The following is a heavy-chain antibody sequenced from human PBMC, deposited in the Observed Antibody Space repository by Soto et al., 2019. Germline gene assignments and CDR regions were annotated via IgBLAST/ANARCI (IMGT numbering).Heavy chain of an antibody. V-gene: IGHV3-33*01. CDR2: IWYDGNNK. CDR1: GFSFSSYG. CDR3: ARDPYFSSPNWFDP. J-gene: IGHJ5*02. Sequence: GGSLRLSCAASGFSFSSYGMHWVRQAPGKGLEWVAFIWYDGNNKYYADSVKGRFTISRDNSKNTLYLQMNNLRAEDTAVYYCARDPYFSSPNWFDPWRQGTLVTVSS. D-gene: IGHD3-10*01.